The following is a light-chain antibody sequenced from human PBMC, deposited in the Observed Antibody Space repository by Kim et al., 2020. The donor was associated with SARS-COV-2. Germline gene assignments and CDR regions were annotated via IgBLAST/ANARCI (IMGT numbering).Light chain of an antibody. CDR1: NIGTKN. CDR3: QVWDSNTYV. Sequence: SSELTQPLSVSVALGQTATITCGGNNIGTKNVHWYQQKPGQAPVVVIYRDNDRPSEIPERFSGSNSGSTATLTISRAQAGDEADYYCQVWDSNTYVFGTGTKVTVL. V-gene: IGLV3-9*01. CDR2: RDN. J-gene: IGLJ1*01.